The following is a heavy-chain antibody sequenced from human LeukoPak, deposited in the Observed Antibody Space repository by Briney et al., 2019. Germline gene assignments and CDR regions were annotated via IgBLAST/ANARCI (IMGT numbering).Heavy chain of an antibody. J-gene: IGHJ5*02. D-gene: IGHD3-16*02. Sequence: SETLSLTCTVSGDSINNYYWSWLRQSPGKGLEWIGFFYYGGITNYNPSLKSRVIISGDPSKSQFSLKLTSVTAADTAVYYCAAQMPLYVWGSYRYLGFDPWGQGTLVTVSS. V-gene: IGHV4-59*01. CDR1: GDSINNYY. CDR2: FYYGGIT. CDR3: AAQMPLYVWGSYRYLGFDP.